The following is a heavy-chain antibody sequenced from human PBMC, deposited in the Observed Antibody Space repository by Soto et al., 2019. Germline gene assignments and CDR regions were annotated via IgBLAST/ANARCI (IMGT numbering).Heavy chain of an antibody. J-gene: IGHJ6*02. CDR3: ARSALGGGGVIRYGMDV. CDR2: TYHRSKWYN. D-gene: IGHD3-3*01. V-gene: IGHV6-1*01. Sequence: PSQTLSLTCAISGDSVSSNSAAWNWIRQSPSRGLEWLGRTYHRSKWYNDYAVSVKSRITINPDTSRNQFSLQLNSVTPEDTAVYYCARSALGGGGVIRYGMDVWGQGTTVTVSS. CDR1: GDSVSSNSAA.